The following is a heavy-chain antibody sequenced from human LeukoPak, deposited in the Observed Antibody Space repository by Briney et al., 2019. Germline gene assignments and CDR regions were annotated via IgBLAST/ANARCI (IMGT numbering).Heavy chain of an antibody. CDR2: IYYSGST. Sequence: SETLSLTCAVYGGSFSGYYWSWIRQPPGKGLEWIGYIYYSGSTNYNPSLKSRVTISVDTSKNQVSLKLSSVTAADTAVYYCARGRILRIAKYYMDVWGKGTTVTISS. CDR3: ARGRILRIAKYYMDV. CDR1: GGSFSGYY. V-gene: IGHV4-59*01. J-gene: IGHJ6*03. D-gene: IGHD2-15*01.